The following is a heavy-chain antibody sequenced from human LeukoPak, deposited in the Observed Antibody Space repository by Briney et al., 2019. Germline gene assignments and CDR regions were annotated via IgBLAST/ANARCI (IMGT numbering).Heavy chain of an antibody. CDR3: AKSAIFGVVSCFSR. Sequence: GGSLRLSCAASGFTFSSYAMSWVRQAPGKGLEWVSAISGSGGSTYYADPVKGRFTISRDDSKNTLYLQMNSLRAEDTAVYYCAKSAIFGVVSCFSRWGQGTLVTVSS. J-gene: IGHJ4*02. D-gene: IGHD3-3*01. CDR2: ISGSGGST. CDR1: GFTFSSYA. V-gene: IGHV3-23*01.